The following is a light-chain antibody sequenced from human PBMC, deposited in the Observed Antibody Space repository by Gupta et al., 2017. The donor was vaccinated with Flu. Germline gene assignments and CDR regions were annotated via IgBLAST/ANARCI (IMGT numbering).Light chain of an antibody. V-gene: IGKV2-28*01. CDR2: FGS. CDR3: MQALQTAST. CDR1: QSRLHSNGYNY. Sequence: DIVMTQYPLSLPVTPGEPASISGRSSQSRLHSNGYNYWYSYLQKPGQTPQLLLYFGSNRSSRVPDTLSSSSAATAFTLKIIRRVAPDVGVYYCMQALQTASTFGTGTKVEIK. J-gene: IGKJ3*01.